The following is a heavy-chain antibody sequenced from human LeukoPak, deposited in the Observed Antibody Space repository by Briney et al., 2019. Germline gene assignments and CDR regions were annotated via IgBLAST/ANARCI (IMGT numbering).Heavy chain of an antibody. CDR3: ARVRSGYSHENYFDY. Sequence: PGGSLRLSCAASGFTFSNYEMNWVRQAPGKGLEWVSYISGSGSTIYYADSVKGRFTISRDNAKDSLYLQMNSLRDEDTAVYYCARVRSGYSHENYFDYWGQGTLVTVSS. CDR2: ISGSGSTI. D-gene: IGHD5-18*01. J-gene: IGHJ4*02. V-gene: IGHV3-48*03. CDR1: GFTFSNYE.